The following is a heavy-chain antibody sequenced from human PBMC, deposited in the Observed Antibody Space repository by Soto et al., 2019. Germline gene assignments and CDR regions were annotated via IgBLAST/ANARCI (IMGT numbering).Heavy chain of an antibody. Sequence: QVQLVQSGAEVKKPGSSVKVSCKASGGTFSSYTISWVRQAPGQGLEWMGRIIPILGIANYAQKFQGRVTITADKSTSTAYMELSSLGSEDTAVYYCARSMYYYDSSGYYDYWGQGTLVTVSS. J-gene: IGHJ4*02. CDR3: ARSMYYYDSSGYYDY. D-gene: IGHD3-22*01. CDR2: IIPILGIA. CDR1: GGTFSSYT. V-gene: IGHV1-69*02.